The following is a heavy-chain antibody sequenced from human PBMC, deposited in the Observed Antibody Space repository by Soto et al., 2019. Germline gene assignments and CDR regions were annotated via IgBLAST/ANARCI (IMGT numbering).Heavy chain of an antibody. Sequence: EVPLLESGGGLVQPGGSLRLSCAASGFTFSSQAMSWVRQAPGKGLEWVSGISGSGESTYYADSVKGRLTSSRVKSKNARYLQMSSMRAEDTAVYYCADPEYISSSACYKRHGGWDHWGQGTLVTVSS. D-gene: IGHD2-2*01. J-gene: IGHJ4*02. CDR3: ADPEYISSSACYKRHGGWDH. V-gene: IGHV3-23*01. CDR1: GFTFSSQA. CDR2: ISGSGEST.